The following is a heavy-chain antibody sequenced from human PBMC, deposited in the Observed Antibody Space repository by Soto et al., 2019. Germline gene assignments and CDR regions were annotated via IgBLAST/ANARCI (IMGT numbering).Heavy chain of an antibody. J-gene: IGHJ4*02. Sequence: QVQLVESGGGVVQPGRSLRLSCAASGFTFSSYAMHWVRQAPGKGLEWVAVISYDGSNKYYADSVKGRFTISRDNSKNTLYLQMNSLRAEDTAVYYCARDLDYGDYVACPDYWGQGTLVTVSS. D-gene: IGHD4-17*01. V-gene: IGHV3-30-3*01. CDR1: GFTFSSYA. CDR3: ARDLDYGDYVACPDY. CDR2: ISYDGSNK.